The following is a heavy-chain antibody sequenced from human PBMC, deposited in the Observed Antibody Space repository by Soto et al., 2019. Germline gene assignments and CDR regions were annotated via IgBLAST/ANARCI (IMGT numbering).Heavy chain of an antibody. Sequence: QVPLVESGGGVVQPGRSLRLSCAASGFTFSSYGMHWVRQAPGKGLEWVAVISYDGSNKYYADSVKGRFTISRDNSKNTLYLQMNSLRAEDTAVYYCAKDYGSGWYYYGMDVWGQGTTVTVSS. J-gene: IGHJ6*02. CDR2: ISYDGSNK. V-gene: IGHV3-30*18. CDR1: GFTFSSYG. D-gene: IGHD6-19*01. CDR3: AKDYGSGWYYYGMDV.